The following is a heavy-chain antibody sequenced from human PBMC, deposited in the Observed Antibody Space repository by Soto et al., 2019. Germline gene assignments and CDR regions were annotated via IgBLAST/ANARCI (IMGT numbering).Heavy chain of an antibody. J-gene: IGHJ6*02. CDR2: IYYSGST. D-gene: IGHD3-10*01. CDR3: AREVWFGESDYYYGMDV. V-gene: IGHV4-31*03. Sequence: SETLSLACTVSGGSISSGGYYWSWIRQHPGKGLEWIGYIYYSGSTYYNPSLKSRVTISVDTSKNQFSLKLSSVTAADTAVYYCAREVWFGESDYYYGMDVWGQGTTVTVSS. CDR1: GGSISSGGYY.